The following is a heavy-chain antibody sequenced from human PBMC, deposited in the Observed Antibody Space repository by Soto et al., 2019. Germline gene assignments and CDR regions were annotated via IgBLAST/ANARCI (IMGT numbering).Heavy chain of an antibody. J-gene: IGHJ3*02. D-gene: IGHD3-22*01. CDR2: ISYDGSNK. Sequence: QVQLVESGGGVVQPGRSLRLSCAASGFTFSSYGMHWVRQAPGKGLEWVAVISYDGSNKYCADSVKGRFTISRDNSKNTLYLQMNSLRAEDTAVYYCASWDYDSSGYDAFDIWGQGTMVTVSS. CDR3: ASWDYDSSGYDAFDI. V-gene: IGHV3-30*03. CDR1: GFTFSSYG.